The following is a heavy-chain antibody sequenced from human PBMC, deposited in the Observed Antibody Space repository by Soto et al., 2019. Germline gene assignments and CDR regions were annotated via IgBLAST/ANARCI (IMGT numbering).Heavy chain of an antibody. CDR1: GLSLSNARMG. Sequence: QVTLQESGPVLVKPTEPLTLTCTVSGLSLSNARMGVTWIRQPPGRALEWLAHIFSSDEKSYITSLESRLTISKDTSKSQVVLIMTNMDPVDTATYYCARIVRYFGELETYNWFDPWGQGTLVTVSS. CDR3: ARIVRYFGELETYNWFDP. D-gene: IGHD3-10*01. J-gene: IGHJ5*02. V-gene: IGHV2-26*01. CDR2: IFSSDEK.